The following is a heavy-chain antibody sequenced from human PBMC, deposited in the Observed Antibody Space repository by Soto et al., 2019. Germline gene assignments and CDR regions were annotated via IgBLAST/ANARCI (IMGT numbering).Heavy chain of an antibody. CDR2: ISYDGSNK. D-gene: IGHD3-10*02. J-gene: IGHJ6*02. Sequence: PGGSLRLSCAASGFTFSSYGMHWVRQAPGKGLEWVAVISYDGSNKYYADSVKGRFTISRDNSKNTLYLQMNSLRAEDTAVYYCAKDMGSRQLFGRKLAGVDLDYYYYGMDVWGQGTTVTVSS. CDR3: AKDMGSRQLFGRKLAGVDLDYYYYGMDV. V-gene: IGHV3-30*18. CDR1: GFTFSSYG.